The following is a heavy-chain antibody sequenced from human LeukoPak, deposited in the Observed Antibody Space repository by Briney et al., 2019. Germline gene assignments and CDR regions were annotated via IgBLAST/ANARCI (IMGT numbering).Heavy chain of an antibody. V-gene: IGHV3-30*03. J-gene: IGHJ5*02. Sequence: AGSLTLSCAASGFTFSGYGMHWARQAPGKGLEWVTGIAYDGSRKHYADSVRGRFTISRDNSRNTMDLQMNSLRVEDTAVYHCTRYDSSRFDPWGQGTLVIVSS. CDR2: IAYDGSRK. D-gene: IGHD3-3*01. CDR3: TRYDSSRFDP. CDR1: GFTFSGYG.